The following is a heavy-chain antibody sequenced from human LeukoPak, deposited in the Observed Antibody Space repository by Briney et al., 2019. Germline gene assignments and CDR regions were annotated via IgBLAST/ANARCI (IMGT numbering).Heavy chain of an antibody. CDR1: GFTFSTYA. J-gene: IGHJ4*02. CDR3: ARIRDY. Sequence: PGGSLRLSCAASGFTFSTYAMSWVRQAPGKGLEWIGEINHSGSTNYNPSLKSRVTISVDTSKNQFSLKLSSVTAADTAVYYCARIRDYWGQGTLVTVSS. CDR2: INHSGST. V-gene: IGHV4-34*01.